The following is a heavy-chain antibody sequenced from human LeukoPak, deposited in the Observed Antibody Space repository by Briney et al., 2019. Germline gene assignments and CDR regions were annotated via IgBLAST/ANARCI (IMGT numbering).Heavy chain of an antibody. CDR3: ARGGDYYDTSGYPDPFYFYGMNV. D-gene: IGHD3-22*01. Sequence: KPSETLSLTCAVSGGSINRGGYSWNWIRQPPGKGLEWIGYTYRSGGTYYNPSLKSRVTISVDTFKNQFSLKLNTVTAADTAVYYCARGGDYYDTSGYPDPFYFYGMNVRGQGTTVTVSS. J-gene: IGHJ6*02. CDR1: GGSINRGGYS. V-gene: IGHV4-30-2*01. CDR2: TYRSGGT.